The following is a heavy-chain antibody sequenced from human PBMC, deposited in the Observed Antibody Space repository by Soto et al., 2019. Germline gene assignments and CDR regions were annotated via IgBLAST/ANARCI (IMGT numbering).Heavy chain of an antibody. CDR3: ARLGVSAPTSTYFDY. J-gene: IGHJ4*02. Sequence: SETLSLTCTVSGGSISTTRYFWGWIRQPPGTGLEWLGNIYYSGSDYYNPSLKSRLTISMDTSKNQFSLLLSSVTAADTAVYYCARLGVSAPTSTYFDYWGLGTLVTVSS. D-gene: IGHD2-8*01. V-gene: IGHV4-39*01. CDR2: IYYSGSD. CDR1: GGSISTTRYF.